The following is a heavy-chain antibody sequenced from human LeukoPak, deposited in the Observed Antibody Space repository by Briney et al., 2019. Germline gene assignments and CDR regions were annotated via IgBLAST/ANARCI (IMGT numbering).Heavy chain of an antibody. CDR1: GFTFSSYS. J-gene: IGHJ4*02. Sequence: GGSLRLSCAASGFTFSSYSMNWVRQAPGKGLEWVSSISSSSSYIYYADSVKGRFTISRDNAKNSLYLQMNSLRAEDTAVYYCASPSSYGDYYYWGQGTLVTVSS. CDR2: ISSSSSYI. CDR3: ASPSSYGDYYY. D-gene: IGHD4-17*01. V-gene: IGHV3-21*01.